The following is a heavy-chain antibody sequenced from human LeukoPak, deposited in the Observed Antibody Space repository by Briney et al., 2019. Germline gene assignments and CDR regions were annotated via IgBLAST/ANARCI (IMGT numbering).Heavy chain of an antibody. V-gene: IGHV3-74*01. CDR2: VNSDGSST. CDR3: ARGGGILTGYYLYYYYSYVDV. Sequence: PGGSLRLSCAASGFTFSSYWMHWVRQAPWKGLVWVSRVNSDGSSTSYADSVKGRFTISRDNAKNTLYLQMNSLRAEDTAVYYCARGGGILTGYYLYYYYSYVDVWGKGTTVTVSS. J-gene: IGHJ6*03. D-gene: IGHD3-9*01. CDR1: GFTFSSYW.